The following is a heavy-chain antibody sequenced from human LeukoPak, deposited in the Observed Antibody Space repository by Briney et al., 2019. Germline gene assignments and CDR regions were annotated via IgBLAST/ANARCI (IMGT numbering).Heavy chain of an antibody. Sequence: SGGSLRLSCVGSGFTVSSNYMSWVRQAPGKGLEWVSVTYSGGDTYYADFVKGRFTISRDNSKNTLYLQMDSLRAEDTAVYYCAKCGSRGTVACFDFWGQGTRVTVSS. CDR2: TYSGGDT. CDR1: GFTVSSNY. V-gene: IGHV3-53*01. D-gene: IGHD6-19*01. J-gene: IGHJ4*02. CDR3: AKCGSRGTVACFDF.